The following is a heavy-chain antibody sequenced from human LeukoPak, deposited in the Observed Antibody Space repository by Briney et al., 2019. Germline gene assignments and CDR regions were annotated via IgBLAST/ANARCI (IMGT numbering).Heavy chain of an antibody. V-gene: IGHV1-8*01. J-gene: IGHJ4*02. CDR3: ARSITLRYSGSYRRSLGY. D-gene: IGHD1-26*01. Sequence: GASVKVSCKASGYTFTSYDINWVRQATGQGLEWMGWMNPNSGNTGCAQKFQGRVTMTRNTSISTAYMELSSLRSEDTAVYYCARSITLRYSGSYRRSLGYWGQGTLVTVSS. CDR2: MNPNSGNT. CDR1: GYTFTSYD.